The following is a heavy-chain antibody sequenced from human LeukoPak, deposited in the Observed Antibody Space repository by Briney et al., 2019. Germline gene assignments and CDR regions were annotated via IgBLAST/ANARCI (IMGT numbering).Heavy chain of an antibody. V-gene: IGHV3-48*03. CDR3: ARGIEGYGDLPIDY. Sequence: GGSLRLSCAASGFTFSSYEMNWVRQAPGKGLEWVSYISSCGSTIYYADSVKGRFTISRDNAKNSLYLQMNSLRAEDTAVYYCARGIEGYGDLPIDYWGQGTLVTVSS. J-gene: IGHJ4*02. CDR2: ISSCGSTI. CDR1: GFTFSSYE. D-gene: IGHD4-17*01.